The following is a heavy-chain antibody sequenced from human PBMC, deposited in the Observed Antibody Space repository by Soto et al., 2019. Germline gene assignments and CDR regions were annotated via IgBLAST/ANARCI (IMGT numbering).Heavy chain of an antibody. D-gene: IGHD3-10*01. CDR1: GGTFSSYA. CDR2: IIPIFGTA. J-gene: IGHJ6*02. Sequence: SVKVSCKASGGTFSSYAISWVRQAPGQGLEWMGGIIPIFGTANYAQKFQGRVTITADKSTSTAYMELSRLRSDDTAVYYCARRSVYGSGIRYYYYGMDVWGQGTTVTVSS. CDR3: ARRSVYGSGIRYYYYGMDV. V-gene: IGHV1-69*06.